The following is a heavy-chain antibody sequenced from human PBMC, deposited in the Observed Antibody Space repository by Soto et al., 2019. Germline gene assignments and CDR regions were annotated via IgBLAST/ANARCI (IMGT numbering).Heavy chain of an antibody. J-gene: IGHJ3*02. Sequence: SETPSPTCTVSGGSISSSSYHLGWVRPPPGKGLEWIGSIYYSGNTYYNPSLKSRVTISVDTSKNQFSLKLSSVTAADTAVYYCARNVVVPAPAAFDIWGQGTMVTVS. CDR3: ARNVVVPAPAAFDI. V-gene: IGHV4-39*01. CDR2: IYYSGNT. D-gene: IGHD2-2*01. CDR1: GGSISSSSYH.